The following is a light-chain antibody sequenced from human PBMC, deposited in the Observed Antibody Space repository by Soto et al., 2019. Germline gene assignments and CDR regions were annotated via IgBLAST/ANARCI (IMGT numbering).Light chain of an antibody. CDR1: QSVTNSF. V-gene: IGKV3-20*01. J-gene: IGKJ1*01. CDR3: QQYVSSPWA. CDR2: GAS. Sequence: TQSPATLSVFPGERATLSCRASQSVTNSFLAWYQQKPGQAPRLLIYGASRRATGIPDRFTGSGSGTDFTLTISRLEPEDFTVYYRQQYVSSPWAFGQGTKVDIK.